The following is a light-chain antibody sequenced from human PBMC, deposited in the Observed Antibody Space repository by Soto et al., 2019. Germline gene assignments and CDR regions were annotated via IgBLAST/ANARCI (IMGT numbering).Light chain of an antibody. Sequence: QSVLTQPASVSGSPGQSITISCTGTSSDVGAYNYVSWYRHLPVKAPKLMIFEVSNRPSGVSDRFSGYKSGNTAYLSISGLQAEDAADYYCCSYTRSNTLVFGGGTKLTVL. CDR2: EVS. CDR3: CSYTRSNTLV. V-gene: IGLV2-14*01. J-gene: IGLJ3*02. CDR1: SSDVGAYNY.